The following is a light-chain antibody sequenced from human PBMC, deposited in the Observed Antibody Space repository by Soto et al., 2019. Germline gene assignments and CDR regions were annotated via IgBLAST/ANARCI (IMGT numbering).Light chain of an antibody. V-gene: IGLV2-23*03. CDR3: CSYAGSSTLADVV. CDR2: EGS. Sequence: QSVLTQPASVSGSPGQSITISCTGTSSDVGSYNLVSWYQQHPGKAPKLMIYEGSKRPSGVSNRFSGSKSGNTASLTISGLQAEDEADYYCCSYAGSSTLADVVFGGGTKLTVL. J-gene: IGLJ2*01. CDR1: SSDVGSYNL.